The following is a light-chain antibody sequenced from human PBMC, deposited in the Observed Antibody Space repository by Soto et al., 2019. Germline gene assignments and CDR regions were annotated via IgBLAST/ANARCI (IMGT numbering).Light chain of an antibody. CDR1: RSNIGGGYD. V-gene: IGLV1-40*01. J-gene: IGLJ3*02. CDR2: GNI. Sequence: QSVLTQPPSVSGAPGQTITISCTGSRSNIGGGYDVHWYQQLPGTAPQLLVYGNINRPSRVPDRFSGSKSDTSASLAITGLQAEDEADYYCQSYDSSLSAWVFGGGIKLTVL. CDR3: QSYDSSLSAWV.